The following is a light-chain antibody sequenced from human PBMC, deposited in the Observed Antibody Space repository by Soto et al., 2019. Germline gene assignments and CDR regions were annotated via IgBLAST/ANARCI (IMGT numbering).Light chain of an antibody. V-gene: IGKV3-20*01. CDR2: GAS. Sequence: EIVMTQSPATLSVSTGEAATISCRASQSVSNNVAWYQQKPGQAPRLLSLGASTRATGIPDRVSGSGAGTDFTLTSSRLEPEDSAVYYCQQYGSSPRAFGQGTKVEIK. J-gene: IGKJ1*01. CDR1: QSVSNN. CDR3: QQYGSSPRA.